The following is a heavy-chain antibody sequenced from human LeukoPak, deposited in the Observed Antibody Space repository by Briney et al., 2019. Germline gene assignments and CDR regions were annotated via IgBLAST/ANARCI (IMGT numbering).Heavy chain of an antibody. CDR1: GGSISSYY. D-gene: IGHD2-2*01. Sequence: PSETLSLTCTVSGGSISSYYWSWIRQPPGKGLEWIGYIYTSGSTNYNPSLKSRVTISVDTSKNQFSLKLSSVTAADTAVYYCARDFVVVVPAAYKRDYYYYYYMDVWGKGTTVTVSS. CDR3: ARDFVVVVPAAYKRDYYYYYYMDV. V-gene: IGHV4-4*08. J-gene: IGHJ6*03. CDR2: IYTSGST.